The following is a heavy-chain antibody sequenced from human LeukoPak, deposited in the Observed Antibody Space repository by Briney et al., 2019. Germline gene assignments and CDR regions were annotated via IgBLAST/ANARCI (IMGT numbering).Heavy chain of an antibody. CDR1: GYTFTGYY. D-gene: IGHD1-26*01. CDR2: INPNSGGT. V-gene: IGHV1-2*02. J-gene: IGHJ4*02. Sequence: ASVKVSCKASGYTFTGYYMHWVRQAPGQGLEWMGWINPNSGGTNYAQKFQGRVTMTRDTSISTAYMELSRLRSDDTAVYYCARVRGGKYSGSYYSPDYWGQGTLVTVSS. CDR3: ARVRGGKYSGSYYSPDY.